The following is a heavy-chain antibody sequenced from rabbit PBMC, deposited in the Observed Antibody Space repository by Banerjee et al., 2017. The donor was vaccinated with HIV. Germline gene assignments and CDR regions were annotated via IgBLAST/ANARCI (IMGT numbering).Heavy chain of an antibody. CDR1: GFSLSSYYY. CDR3: ARDIGSGAWHNLNL. Sequence: QSLEESGGDLVKPGASLTLTCTVSGFSLSSYYYISWVRQAPGKGLEWIACIYVGSGGSAFYASWAKGRFTSSKTSSTTVTLQMTSLTAADTADYFCARDIGSGAWHNLNLWGQGTLVTVS. V-gene: IGHV1S40*01. CDR2: IYVGSGGSA. J-gene: IGHJ4*01. D-gene: IGHD1-1*01.